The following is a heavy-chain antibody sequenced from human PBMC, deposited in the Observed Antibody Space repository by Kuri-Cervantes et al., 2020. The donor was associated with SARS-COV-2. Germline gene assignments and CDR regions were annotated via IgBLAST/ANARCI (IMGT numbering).Heavy chain of an antibody. D-gene: IGHD6-19*01. CDR3: ARGVTNVYTSSWHNYYYMDV. CDR2: ISGSGGST. Sequence: LSLTCAASGFTFSSYAMSWVRQAPGKGLEWVSAISGSGGSTYYADSVKGRFTISRDNSKNTLYLQMNSLRAEDTAVYYCARGVTNVYTSSWHNYYYMDVWGKGTTVTVSS. V-gene: IGHV3-23*01. J-gene: IGHJ6*03. CDR1: GFTFSSYA.